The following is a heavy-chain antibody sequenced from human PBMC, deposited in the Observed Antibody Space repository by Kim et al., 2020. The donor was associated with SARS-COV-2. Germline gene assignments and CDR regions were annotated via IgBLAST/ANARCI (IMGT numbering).Heavy chain of an antibody. CDR1: GFTFSTYA. Sequence: GGSLRLSCAASGFTFSTYAMHWVRQAPGKGLEWVALISYDGRNKYHTDSVKGRFTISRDNSKNTLYLQMNSLRPEDTAVYYCARGGGANWLAQTFDYWGQGTLVTASS. V-gene: IGHV3-30*04. D-gene: IGHD1-1*01. CDR3: ARGGGANWLAQTFDY. J-gene: IGHJ4*02. CDR2: ISYDGRNK.